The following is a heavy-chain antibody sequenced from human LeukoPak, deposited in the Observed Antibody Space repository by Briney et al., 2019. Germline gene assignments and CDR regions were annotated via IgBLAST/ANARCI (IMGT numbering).Heavy chain of an antibody. CDR1: GYSISSGYY. CDR3: AKQGHSSSWFYYYYMDV. J-gene: IGHJ6*03. CDR2: IYYSGST. V-gene: IGHV4-38-2*02. Sequence: PSETLSLTCTVSGYSISSGYYWGWIRQPPGKGLEWIGSIYYSGSTYYNPSLKSRVTISVDTSKNQFSLKLSSVTAADTAVYYCAKQGHSSSWFYYYYMDVWGKGTTVTISS. D-gene: IGHD6-13*01.